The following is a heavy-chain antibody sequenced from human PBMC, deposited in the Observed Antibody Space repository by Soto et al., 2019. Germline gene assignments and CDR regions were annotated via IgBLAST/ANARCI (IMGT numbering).Heavy chain of an antibody. Sequence: GGSLRLSCAASRFTVNNNYMSWVRQAPGKGLDWVAIIYSGGTTFYADSVKGRFTISRDNSRNTLCLQMNSLRAEDTAIYYCARVQPLAGAFDSWGPGALVTVSS. D-gene: IGHD6-19*01. J-gene: IGHJ4*02. V-gene: IGHV3-53*01. CDR3: ARVQPLAGAFDS. CDR2: IYSGGTT. CDR1: RFTVNNNY.